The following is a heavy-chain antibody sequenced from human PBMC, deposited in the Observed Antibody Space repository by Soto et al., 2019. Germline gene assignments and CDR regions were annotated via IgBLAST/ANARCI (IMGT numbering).Heavy chain of an antibody. CDR1: GYTFTAYY. D-gene: IGHD3-10*01. V-gene: IGHV1-2*02. Sequence: ASGKVSYKATGYTFTAYYINWVRQAPGQGPEWMAWINPDSGATYSAPKFQGRVTVTGDTSINTSSMELSSLRSDDTAVYYCARVKYGNFLPPTTAYDLGGQG. CDR3: ARVKYGNFLPPTTAYDL. CDR2: INPDSGAT. J-gene: IGHJ5*02.